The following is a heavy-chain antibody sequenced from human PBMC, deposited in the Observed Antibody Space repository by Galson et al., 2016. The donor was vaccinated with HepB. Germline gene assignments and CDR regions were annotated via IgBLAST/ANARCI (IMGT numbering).Heavy chain of an antibody. Sequence: SVKVSCKASGYTFTIYDIRWVRQAPGQRLEWMGWINAGNGNTKYSQKFQDRVTITRDTSTSTAYMDLSSLRSEDTAVYYCARALMAVAWFDFWGQGTLVTVSS. J-gene: IGHJ4*02. D-gene: IGHD6-19*01. V-gene: IGHV1-3*01. CDR1: GYTFTIYD. CDR3: ARALMAVAWFDF. CDR2: INAGNGNT.